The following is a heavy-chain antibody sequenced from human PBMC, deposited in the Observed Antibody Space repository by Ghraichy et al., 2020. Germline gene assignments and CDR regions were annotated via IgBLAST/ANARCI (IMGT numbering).Heavy chain of an antibody. CDR1: GFTFSSYS. CDR3: ASGDCSGGSCYS. CDR2: ISSSSSYI. J-gene: IGHJ4*02. D-gene: IGHD2-15*01. Sequence: GGSLRLSCAASGFTFSSYSMNWVRQAPGKGLEWVSSISSSSSYIYYADSVKGRFTISRDNAKNSLYLQMNSLRAEDTAVYYCASGDCSGGSCYSWGQGTLVTVSS. V-gene: IGHV3-21*01.